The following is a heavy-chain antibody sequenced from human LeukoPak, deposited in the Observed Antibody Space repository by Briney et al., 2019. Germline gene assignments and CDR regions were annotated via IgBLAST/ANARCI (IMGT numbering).Heavy chain of an antibody. CDR1: GYTFTGYY. V-gene: IGHV1-2*02. D-gene: IGHD3-16*01. CDR3: APTAEAYTSWWKV. CDR2: INPDSGFT. Sequence: ASVKVSCKASGYTFTGYYMHWVRQAPGQGLEFMGWINPDSGFTNYAQKFKGRVTMTRDTSISTAYLEVRSLTSDDTAVYYCAPTAEAYTSWWKVWGQGTPVTVSS. J-gene: IGHJ4*02.